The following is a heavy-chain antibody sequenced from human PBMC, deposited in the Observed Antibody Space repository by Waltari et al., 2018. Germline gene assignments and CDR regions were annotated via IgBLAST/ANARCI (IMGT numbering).Heavy chain of an antibody. D-gene: IGHD4-17*01. CDR1: GGTFSSYA. CDR3: ARDDYGEFDY. V-gene: IGHV1-2*06. CDR2: INPNSGGT. Sequence: QVQLVQSGAEVKKPGSSVKVSCKASGGTFSSYAISWVRQAPGQGLEWMGRINPNSGGTNYAQKFQGRVTMTRDTSISTAYMELSRLRSDDTAVYYCARDDYGEFDYWGQGTLVTVSS. J-gene: IGHJ4*02.